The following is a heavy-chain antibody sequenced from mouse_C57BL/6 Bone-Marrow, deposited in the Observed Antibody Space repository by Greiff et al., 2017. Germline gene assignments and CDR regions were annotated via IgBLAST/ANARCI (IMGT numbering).Heavy chain of an antibody. CDR2: FYPGSGSI. D-gene: IGHD2-3*01. J-gene: IGHJ4*01. V-gene: IGHV1-62-2*01. CDR3: ARHEEFFDGSRDYYAMDY. Sequence: QVQLKESGAELVKPGASVKLSCKASGYTFTEYTIHWVKQRSGQGLEWIGWFYPGSGSIKYNEKFKDKATLTADKSSSTVYMELSRLTSEDSAVYFCARHEEFFDGSRDYYAMDYWGQGTSVTVSS. CDR1: GYTFTEYT.